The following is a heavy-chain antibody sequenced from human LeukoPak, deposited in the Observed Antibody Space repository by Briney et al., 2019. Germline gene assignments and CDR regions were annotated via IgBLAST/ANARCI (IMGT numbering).Heavy chain of an antibody. CDR2: MYYSGST. Sequence: SETLSLTCTVTGGSISSYYWSWIRQPPGKGLEWIGYMYYSGSTNYNPSLKSRVTMSVDTSKNQFSLKLSSVTAADTAVYYCARDLGSRYCSSTSCLYHFDYWGQGTLVTVSS. V-gene: IGHV4-59*12. D-gene: IGHD2-2*01. CDR1: GGSISSYY. J-gene: IGHJ4*02. CDR3: ARDLGSRYCSSTSCLYHFDY.